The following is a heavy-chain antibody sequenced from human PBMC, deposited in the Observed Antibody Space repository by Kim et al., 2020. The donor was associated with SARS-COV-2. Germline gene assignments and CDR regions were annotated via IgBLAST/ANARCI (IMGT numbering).Heavy chain of an antibody. D-gene: IGHD2-2*01. CDR1: RFTFSNSA. CDR2: IFGSGHGT. CDR3: AKNVHLTSVTFLWYFDL. V-gene: IGHV3-23*01. J-gene: IGHJ2*01. Sequence: GGSLRLSCAGSRFTFSNSAMTWVRQPPGKGLEWVSTIFGSGHGTYYSSSVRGRFIVSRDNSKNTLYLQMDNLRADDTAIYYCAKNVHLTSVTFLWYFDLWGRGTSVTVSS.